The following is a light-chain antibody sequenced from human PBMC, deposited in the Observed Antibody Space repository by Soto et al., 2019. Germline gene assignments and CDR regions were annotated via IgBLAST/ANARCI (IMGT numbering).Light chain of an antibody. CDR3: QVWDSTSDLVV. CDR2: DDN. CDR1: NIGTKS. V-gene: IGLV3-21*02. Sequence: SYELTQSPSVSVAPGQTARITYEEDNIGTKSVHWYQQKPGQAPVLVVYDDNDRPSGIPEPFSGSNSGTTATLAISRVEAGDEADYYCQVWDSTSDLVVFGGGTQLTVL. J-gene: IGLJ2*01.